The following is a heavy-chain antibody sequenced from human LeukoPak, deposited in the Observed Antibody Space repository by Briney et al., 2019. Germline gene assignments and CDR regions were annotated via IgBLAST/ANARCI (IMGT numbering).Heavy chain of an antibody. J-gene: IGHJ6*02. CDR1: GGSISSYY. D-gene: IGHD2-2*01. CDR3: ARVNPAKRCRSTSCFPYYGMDV. Sequence: SETLSLTCTVSGGSISSYYWSWIRQPAGKGLEWIGRIYTSGSTNYNPSLKSRVTMSVDTSKNQFSLKLSSVTAADTAVYYCARVNPAKRCRSTSCFPYYGMDVWGQGTTVTVSS. CDR2: IYTSGST. V-gene: IGHV4-4*07.